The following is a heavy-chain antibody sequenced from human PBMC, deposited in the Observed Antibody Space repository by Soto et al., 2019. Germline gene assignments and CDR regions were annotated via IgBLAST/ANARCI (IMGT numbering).Heavy chain of an antibody. Sequence: GASVKVSCKASGYTFTSYGISWVRQAPGQGLEWMGWISAYNGNTNYAQKLQGRVTMTTDTSTSTAYMELRSLRAEDTAVYYCARDLWRTYDFWSGYHPGMDVWGQGTTVTVSS. CDR1: GYTFTSYG. D-gene: IGHD3-3*01. V-gene: IGHV1-18*04. CDR3: ARDLWRTYDFWSGYHPGMDV. CDR2: ISAYNGNT. J-gene: IGHJ6*02.